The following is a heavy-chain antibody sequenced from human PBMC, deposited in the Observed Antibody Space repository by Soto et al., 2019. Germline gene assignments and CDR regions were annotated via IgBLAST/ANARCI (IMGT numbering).Heavy chain of an antibody. Sequence: QVQLVQSAPELQRPGDSVKVSCKTSGYTFTSYPYSWVRQAPGQGLEWVGWVNSYDGTTKVAQQFRDRITLTADKSAATVFMELRRLTSDDTAVYYCAREYYGTTTWIDYWGQVTLVAVSS. CDR1: GYTFTSYP. D-gene: IGHD1-26*01. V-gene: IGHV1-18*04. J-gene: IGHJ4*02. CDR2: VNSYDGTT. CDR3: AREYYGTTTWIDY.